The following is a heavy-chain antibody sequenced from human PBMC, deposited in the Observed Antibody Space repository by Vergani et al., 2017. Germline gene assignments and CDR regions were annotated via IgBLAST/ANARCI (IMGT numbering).Heavy chain of an antibody. D-gene: IGHD3-22*01. CDR2: IVVGSGNT. CDR1: GFTFTSSA. CDR3: AAAQTQGVGGEAGSGYSRYYYYYGMDV. V-gene: IGHV1-58*02. J-gene: IGHJ6*02. Sequence: QMQLVQSGPEVKKPGTSVKVSCKASGFTFTSSAMQWVRQARGQRLEWIGWIVVGSGNTNYAQKFQERVTITRDMSTSTAYMELSSLRSEDTAVDYCAAAQTQGVGGEAGSGYSRYYYYYGMDVWGQGTTVTVSS.